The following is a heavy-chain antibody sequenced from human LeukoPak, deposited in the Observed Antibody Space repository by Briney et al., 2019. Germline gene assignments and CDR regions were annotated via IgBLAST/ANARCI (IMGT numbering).Heavy chain of an antibody. V-gene: IGHV3-23*01. J-gene: IGHJ4*02. D-gene: IGHD6-19*01. CDR2: ISGSGGST. CDR3: ASSSGWYHFDY. Sequence: GGSLRLSCAASGFTFSSYAMSWVRQAPGKGLKWVSAISGSGGSTYYADSVKGRFTISRDNSKNSLYLQMNSLRAEDAAVYYCASSSGWYHFDYWGQGTLVTVSS. CDR1: GFTFSSYA.